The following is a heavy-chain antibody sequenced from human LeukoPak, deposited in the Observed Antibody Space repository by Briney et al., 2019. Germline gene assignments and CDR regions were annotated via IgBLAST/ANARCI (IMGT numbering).Heavy chain of an antibody. Sequence: PGGSLRLSCVASGFTFSSSTMNWVRQAPGKGPEWVSSISSSSSYIYYADSVKGRFTISRDNAKNSLYLQMNSLRAEDTAVYYCAREGSSSSWAIDYWGQGTLVTVSS. J-gene: IGHJ4*02. D-gene: IGHD6-13*01. CDR3: AREGSSSSWAIDY. CDR1: GFTFSSST. V-gene: IGHV3-21*01. CDR2: ISSSSSYI.